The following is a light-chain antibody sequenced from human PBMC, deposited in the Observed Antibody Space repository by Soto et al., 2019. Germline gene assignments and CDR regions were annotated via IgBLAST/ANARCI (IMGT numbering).Light chain of an antibody. V-gene: IGLV2-14*01. CDR2: EVS. Sequence: QSALTQPASVSGSPGQSITISCTGTSSDVGGYNYVSWYQQHPGKAPKLMIYEVSNRPSGVSNRFSGSKSGNTASLTISGIQAEDEADYYGSSYTSSSKINYVFGTGTKVTV. J-gene: IGLJ1*01. CDR1: SSDVGGYNY. CDR3: SSYTSSSKINYV.